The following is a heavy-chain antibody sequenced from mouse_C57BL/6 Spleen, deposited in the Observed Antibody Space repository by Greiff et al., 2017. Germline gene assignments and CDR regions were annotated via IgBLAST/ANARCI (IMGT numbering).Heavy chain of an antibody. CDR1: GFNIKNTY. CDR2: IDSAYGNT. Sequence: EVQLQQSVAELVRPGASVKLSCTASGFNIKNTYMHWVKQRPEQGLEWIGRIDSAYGNTKSAPKFHGKGTITADTSSTTAYLPLSSLTSEDTAIYYGARSPMVTTYFEVWGTGTTVTVSS. D-gene: IGHD2-2*01. CDR3: ARSPMVTTYFEV. J-gene: IGHJ1*03. V-gene: IGHV14-3*01.